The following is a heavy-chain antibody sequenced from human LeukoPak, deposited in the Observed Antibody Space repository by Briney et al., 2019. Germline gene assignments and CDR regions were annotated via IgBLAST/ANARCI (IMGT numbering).Heavy chain of an antibody. D-gene: IGHD1-14*01. J-gene: IGHJ6*02. CDR3: ARVTYPYYYYYGMDV. V-gene: IGHV4-30-4*01. CDR2: IYYSGST. Sequence: SETLSLTCTVSGGSISSGDYYWSWIRQPPGKGLEWIGYIYYSGSTYYNPSLKSRVTISVDTSKNQFSLKLSSVTAADTAVYYCARVTYPYYYYYGMDVWGQGTTVTVSS. CDR1: GGSISSGDYY.